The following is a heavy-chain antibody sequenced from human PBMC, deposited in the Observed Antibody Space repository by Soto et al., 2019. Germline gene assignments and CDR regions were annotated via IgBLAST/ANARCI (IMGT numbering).Heavy chain of an antibody. CDR3: ARDLVGGSGSHPPGY. Sequence: QVQLVQSGAEVKKPGSSVKVSCKASGGTFSSYAISWVRQAPGQGPEWMGGIIPIFGTANYAQKFQGRVTITADESTSTAYMELSSLRSEDTAVYYCARDLVGGSGSHPPGYWGQGTLVTVSS. CDR1: GGTFSSYA. V-gene: IGHV1-69*01. J-gene: IGHJ4*02. CDR2: IIPIFGTA. D-gene: IGHD3-10*01.